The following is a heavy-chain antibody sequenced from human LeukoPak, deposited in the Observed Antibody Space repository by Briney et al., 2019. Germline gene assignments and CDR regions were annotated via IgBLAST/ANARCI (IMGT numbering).Heavy chain of an antibody. CDR1: GVSISGYY. CDR3: ASQTALPYFDLLLGDGPGYFDY. CDR2: LYYMRGA. J-gene: IGHJ4*02. D-gene: IGHD3-9*01. V-gene: IGHV4-59*01. Sequence: SETLSLTCTVSGVSISGYYWNWSRQPPGKGVEWIGNLYYMRGAWYKSSLKSRVTTSVDTSRNEFSLKLSSVTAADTAVYYCASQTALPYFDLLLGDGPGYFDYWGQGTLVTVSS.